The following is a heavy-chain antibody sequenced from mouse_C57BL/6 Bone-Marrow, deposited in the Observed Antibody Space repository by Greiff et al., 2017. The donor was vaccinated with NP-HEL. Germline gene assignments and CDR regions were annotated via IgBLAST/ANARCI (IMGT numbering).Heavy chain of an antibody. Sequence: VQLQQPGAELVRPGSSVKLSCKASGYTFTSYWMHWVKQRPIQGLEWIGNIDPSASETHYNQKFTAKATLTVDKSSSTAYMQLSSLTSEDSAVYYCARQDYYGSSFDDWGQGTTLTVSS. CDR2: IDPSASET. D-gene: IGHD1-1*01. CDR3: ARQDYYGSSFDD. CDR1: GYTFTSYW. J-gene: IGHJ2*01. V-gene: IGHV1-52*01.